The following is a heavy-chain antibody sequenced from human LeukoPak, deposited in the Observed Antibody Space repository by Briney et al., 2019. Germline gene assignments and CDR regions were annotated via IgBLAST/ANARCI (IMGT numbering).Heavy chain of an antibody. CDR2: INSDGSST. CDR3: ARDNSYGLDV. CDR1: GSTFSRSW. V-gene: IGHV3-74*01. J-gene: IGHJ6*02. Sequence: PGGSLRLSCASSGSTFSRSWMHWVRQAPGKGLVWVSHINSDGSSTNYADSVRGRFTISRDNDKNTVYLQMNSPRAEDTAVYYCARDNSYGLDVWGQGTTVTVSS. D-gene: IGHD2/OR15-2a*01.